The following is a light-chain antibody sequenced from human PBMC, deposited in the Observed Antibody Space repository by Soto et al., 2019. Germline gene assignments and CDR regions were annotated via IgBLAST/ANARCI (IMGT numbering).Light chain of an antibody. J-gene: IGKJ1*01. CDR3: QQYDSYSWT. CDR1: QSVSNW. V-gene: IGKV1-5*01. Sequence: DIQMTQSPSTLSASVGERVTITCRASQSVSNWLAWYQQKPGKAPNLLIYDVSSLESGVPSRFSGSGSGTEFILTISSLPPDDFATYYCQQYDSYSWTFGQGTKVEMK. CDR2: DVS.